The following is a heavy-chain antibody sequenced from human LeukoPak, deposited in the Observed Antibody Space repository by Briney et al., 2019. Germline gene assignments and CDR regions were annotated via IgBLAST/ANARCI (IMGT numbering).Heavy chain of an antibody. CDR2: INPNSGGT. J-gene: IGHJ5*02. CDR1: GYTFTGYY. D-gene: IGHD3-3*01. V-gene: IGHV1-2*02. Sequence: ASVKVSCKASGYTFTGYYMHWVRQAPGQGLEWMGWINPNSGGTNYAQKFQGGVTMTRDTSISTAYMELSRLRSNDTAVYYCARDRARFLEWSNNWFDPWAQGTLVTVSS. CDR3: ARDRARFLEWSNNWFDP.